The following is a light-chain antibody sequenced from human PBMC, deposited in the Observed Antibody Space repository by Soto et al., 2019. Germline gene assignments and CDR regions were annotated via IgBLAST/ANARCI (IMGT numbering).Light chain of an antibody. Sequence: DIVMTKTPDSLAEFLGERATINCKSSQSVLYSSNNKNYLALYQQKPGHPPNLLIYWASTRESGVHDRFSGRGSGTDFTLSISRLQAEDVVVYYCQPYYRNPWTFGKGTNVEIK. CDR1: QSVLYSSNNKNY. J-gene: IGKJ1*01. CDR2: WAS. V-gene: IGKV4-1*01. CDR3: QPYYRNPWT.